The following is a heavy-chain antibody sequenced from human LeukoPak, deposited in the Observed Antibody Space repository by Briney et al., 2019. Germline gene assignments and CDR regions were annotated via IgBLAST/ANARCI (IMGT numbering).Heavy chain of an antibody. CDR3: ARDPYGDYFMDV. J-gene: IGHJ6*02. D-gene: IGHD4-17*01. CDR2: ISGSSSYI. CDR1: GFTFSIYT. V-gene: IGHV3-21*01. Sequence: GGSLRLSCAASGFTFSIYTMNWVRQAPGKGLEWVSSISGSSSYIYYAASVKGRFTISRDNTKNSLYLQMNRLRAEDTAVYYCARDPYGDYFMDVWGQGTTVTVSS.